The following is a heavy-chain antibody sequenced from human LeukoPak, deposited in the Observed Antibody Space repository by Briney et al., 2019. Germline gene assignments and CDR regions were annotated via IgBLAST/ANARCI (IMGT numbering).Heavy chain of an antibody. CDR2: IHGDASDT. Sequence: RGSLRLSCAASGFSSRNYTMSWVRQAPGKGLEWVSSIHGDASDTFYAESVKGRFTISRDNSKNTLHLQMNSLRAEDTAMYYCAKVFRSGDGKWEVDHWGQGTLVTVSS. V-gene: IGHV3-23*01. D-gene: IGHD1-26*01. CDR3: AKVFRSGDGKWEVDH. CDR1: GFSSRNYT. J-gene: IGHJ4*02.